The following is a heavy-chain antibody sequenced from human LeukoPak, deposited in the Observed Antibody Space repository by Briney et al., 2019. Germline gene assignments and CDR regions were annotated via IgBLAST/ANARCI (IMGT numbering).Heavy chain of an antibody. J-gene: IGHJ3*02. D-gene: IGHD6-19*01. V-gene: IGHV4-61*01. CDR1: GGSVSSGSYY. CDR2: IYYSGST. CDR3: ARGGRSIAVAGTIAFDI. Sequence: SETLSLTCTVSGGSVSSGSYYWSWIRQPPGKGLEWIGYIYYSGSTNYNPSLKSRVTISVDTSKNQFSLKLSSVTAADTAVYYCARGGRSIAVAGTIAFDIWGQGTMVTVSS.